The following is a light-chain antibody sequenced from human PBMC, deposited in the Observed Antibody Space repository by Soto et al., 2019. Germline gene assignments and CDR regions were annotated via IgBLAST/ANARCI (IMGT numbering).Light chain of an antibody. CDR1: TGAVTSGYY. Sequence: QTAVTQEPSLTVSPGGTVTLTCASSTGAVTSGYYPSWFQQKPGQAPRALIYSTTKKHSWTPARFSGSLLGGKAALTLSGVQPEDEADYYCLLHYGGTQPWVFGGGTKLTVL. V-gene: IGLV7-43*01. CDR3: LLHYGGTQPWV. CDR2: STT. J-gene: IGLJ3*02.